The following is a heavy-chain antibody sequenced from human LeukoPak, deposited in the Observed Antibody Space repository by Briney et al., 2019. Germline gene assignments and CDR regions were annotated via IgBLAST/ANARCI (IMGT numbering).Heavy chain of an antibody. D-gene: IGHD2-15*01. CDR1: GFTFSSYA. J-gene: IGHJ6*02. Sequence: PGGSLRLSCAASGFTFSSYAMSWVRQAPGKGLEWVSAISGSGGSTYYADSVKGRFTISRDNSKNTLYLQMNSLRAEDTAVYYCARVRCSGGSCYGPNYYYYGMDVWGQGTTVTVSS. CDR2: ISGSGGST. V-gene: IGHV3-23*01. CDR3: ARVRCSGGSCYGPNYYYYGMDV.